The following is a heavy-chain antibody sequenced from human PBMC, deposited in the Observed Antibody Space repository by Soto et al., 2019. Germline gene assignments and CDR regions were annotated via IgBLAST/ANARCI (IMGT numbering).Heavy chain of an antibody. CDR3: ALSWYSYYFDL. V-gene: IGHV3-33*08. J-gene: IGHJ4*02. D-gene: IGHD1-1*01. CDR2: IWYDGSDK. CDR1: GFTFSSYG. Sequence: GGSLRLSCAASGFTFSSYGMHWVRQAPGKGLEWVAVIWYDGSDKYYADSVKGRFTISRDNSKNTLYLQMNSLRAEDTAVYYCALSWYSYYFDLPGQGTLVTVSS.